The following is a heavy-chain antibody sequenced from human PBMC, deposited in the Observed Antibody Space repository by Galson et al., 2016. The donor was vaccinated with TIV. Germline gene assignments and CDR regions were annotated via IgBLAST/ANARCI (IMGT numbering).Heavy chain of an antibody. Sequence: SVKVSCKASGGTFSSFVVTWVRQAPGQGLEWMGGIIPLFGEAHYAQKFQGRVTISADESTSTAYLELSSLRSEDTAVYYCARGRGTDDSSGYFLFDHWGQGTLVTVSS. D-gene: IGHD3-22*01. J-gene: IGHJ5*02. V-gene: IGHV1-69*13. CDR2: IIPLFGEA. CDR3: ARGRGTDDSSGYFLFDH. CDR1: GGTFSSFV.